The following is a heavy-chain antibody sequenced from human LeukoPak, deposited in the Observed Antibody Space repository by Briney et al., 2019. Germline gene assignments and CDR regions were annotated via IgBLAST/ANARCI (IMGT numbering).Heavy chain of an antibody. CDR2: FDPEDGET. D-gene: IGHD3-3*01. V-gene: IGHV1-24*01. CDR1: GCTLTELS. Sequence: ASVKVSCKVSGCTLTELSMHWVRQAPGKGLEWMGGFDPEDGETIYAQKFQGRVTMTEDTSTDTAYMELSSLRSEDTAVYYCATTRRSIFGVVTPSDAFDIWGQGTMVTVSS. J-gene: IGHJ3*02. CDR3: ATTRRSIFGVVTPSDAFDI.